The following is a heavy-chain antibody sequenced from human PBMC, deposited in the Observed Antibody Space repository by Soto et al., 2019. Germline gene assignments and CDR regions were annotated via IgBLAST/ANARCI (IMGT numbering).Heavy chain of an antibody. D-gene: IGHD1-26*01. CDR2: INPNGGGR. J-gene: IGHJ4*02. Sequence: VSCKASGYTFTNFGISWVRQAPGQGLEWMGWINPNGGGRNYAQKFQGWVTMTRDTSISTAYMELSRLKSDDTAVYYCARGSVGPTTDFDYWGQGTLVTVS. CDR3: ARGSVGPTTDFDY. CDR1: GYTFTNFG. V-gene: IGHV1-2*04.